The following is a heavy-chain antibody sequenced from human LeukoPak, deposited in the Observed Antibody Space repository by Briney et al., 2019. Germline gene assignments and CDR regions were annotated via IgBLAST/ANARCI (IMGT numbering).Heavy chain of an antibody. Sequence: GGSLRLSCTVSGFTVSTNSMSWVRQAPGKGLEWVSFIYSDNTHYSDSVKGRFTISRDNSKNTLYLQMNSLRAEDTAVYYCARRAGAYSHPYGYWGQGTLVTVSS. CDR3: ARRAGAYSHPYGY. D-gene: IGHD4/OR15-4a*01. CDR1: GFTVSTNS. J-gene: IGHJ4*02. CDR2: IYSDNT. V-gene: IGHV3-53*01.